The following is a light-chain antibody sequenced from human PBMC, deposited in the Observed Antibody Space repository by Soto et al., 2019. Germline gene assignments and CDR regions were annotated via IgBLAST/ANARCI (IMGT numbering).Light chain of an antibody. CDR3: QQYNNWTLA. J-gene: IGKJ4*01. Sequence: EIVMTQSPATLSVSPGERATLSCRASQSVSGNLAWYQQKPGQPPWLLIYGASTRATGIPARFSGSGSGTEFTLTISSLQSEDSAVYYCQQYNNWTLAFGGGTKVEIK. CDR1: QSVSGN. V-gene: IGKV3-15*01. CDR2: GAS.